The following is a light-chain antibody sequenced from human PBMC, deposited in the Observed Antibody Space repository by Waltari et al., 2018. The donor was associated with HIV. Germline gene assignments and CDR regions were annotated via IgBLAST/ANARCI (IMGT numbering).Light chain of an antibody. J-gene: IGKJ4*01. Sequence: DIVMTHPPATLSVSPGERATTSCRASQNIINNLAWYQQKPGQAPRLLIYGASTMATRIPARFSGSGYGTDFTLTINSLQSEDIAGYYCQQYNTWPLSFGGGTKVEIK. V-gene: IGKV3-15*01. CDR2: GAS. CDR3: QQYNTWPLS. CDR1: QNIINN.